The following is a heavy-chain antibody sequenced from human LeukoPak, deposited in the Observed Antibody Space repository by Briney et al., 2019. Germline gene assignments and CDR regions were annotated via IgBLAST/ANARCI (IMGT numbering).Heavy chain of an antibody. J-gene: IGHJ3*02. CDR1: GFTFSNVW. CDR2: IKSEIDGGTT. D-gene: IGHD2-2*01. CDR3: TTGPGSSSFYYAFDI. V-gene: IGHV3-15*01. Sequence: GGSLRLSCAASGFTFSNVWMSWVRQAPGKGLEWVGRIKSEIDGGTTDYTAPVKGRFTISRHDSKNTLYLQMNSLRTEDTAVYYCTTGPGSSSFYYAFDIWGQGTMVTVSS.